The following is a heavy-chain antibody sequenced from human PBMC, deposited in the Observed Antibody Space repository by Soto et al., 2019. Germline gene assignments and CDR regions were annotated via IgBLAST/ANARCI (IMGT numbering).Heavy chain of an antibody. CDR2: ISAYSGNT. Sequence: QVQLVQSGAEVKKPGASVKVSCKASGYTFTSYVISWVRQAPGQGLEWMGWISAYSGNTNYAQKLQGRVTMTTNTSTSTAYMALRSLRSDDTAVYYCASYSEQLVLYGMDVWGQGTTVTVSS. CDR3: ASYSEQLVLYGMDV. J-gene: IGHJ6*02. D-gene: IGHD6-13*01. V-gene: IGHV1-18*01. CDR1: GYTFTSYV.